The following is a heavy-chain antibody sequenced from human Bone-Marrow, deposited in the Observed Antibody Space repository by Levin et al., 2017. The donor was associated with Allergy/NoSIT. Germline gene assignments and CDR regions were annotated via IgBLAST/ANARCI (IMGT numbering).Heavy chain of an antibody. CDR3: AKDDYCSGGSCSRVHFDY. D-gene: IGHD2-15*01. V-gene: IGHV3-23*01. J-gene: IGHJ4*02. CDR1: GFTFSSYA. CDR2: ISGSGGST. Sequence: LSLTCAASGFTFSSYAMSWVRQAPGKGLEWVSAISGSGGSTYYADSVKGRFTISRDNSKNTLYLQMNSLRAEDTAVYYCAKDDYCSGGSCSRVHFDYWGQGTLVTVSS.